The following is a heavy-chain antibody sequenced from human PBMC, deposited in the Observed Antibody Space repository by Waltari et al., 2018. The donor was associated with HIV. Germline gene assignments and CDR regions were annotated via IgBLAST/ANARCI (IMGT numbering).Heavy chain of an antibody. CDR2: IYSGGST. CDR3: ARDPEMATKWGY. V-gene: IGHV3-53*01. D-gene: IGHD5-12*01. J-gene: IGHJ4*02. CDR1: GLTLSGNH. Sequence: EGQLVGSGGGFIQPGGYLSLSCAAPGLTLSGNHCTWVRQAPGKGLEWVSVIYSGGSTYYADSVKGRFTISRDNSKNTLYLQMNSLRAEDTAVYYCARDPEMATKWGYWGQGTLVTVSS.